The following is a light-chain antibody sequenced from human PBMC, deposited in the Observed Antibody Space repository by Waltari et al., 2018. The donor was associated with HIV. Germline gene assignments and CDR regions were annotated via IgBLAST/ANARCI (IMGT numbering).Light chain of an antibody. CDR3: QQYGSAPCT. CDR2: GAS. J-gene: IGKJ3*01. Sequence: EIVLTQSPGTLSLSPGERATLSCRASQSVSKNYLAWYHQKSGQAPRLLIYGASSRATGIADRFSGSGSVTDFTLTISRLEPEDFAVYYCQQYGSAPCTFAPGTKVDVK. V-gene: IGKV3-20*01. CDR1: QSVSKNY.